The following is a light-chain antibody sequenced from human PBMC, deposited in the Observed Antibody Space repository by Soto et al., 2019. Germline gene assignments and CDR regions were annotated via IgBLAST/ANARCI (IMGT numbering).Light chain of an antibody. CDR3: TSYTSSSPLV. J-gene: IGLJ1*01. V-gene: IGLV2-14*01. CDR2: EVV. Sequence: QSALTQPASVSGSPGQSITISCTGTSSDVGGYNYVSWYQHHPGKAPKLMIYEVVNRPSGVSNRFSGSKSGITASLTISGLQAEDEADYYCTSYTSSSPLVFGTGTKLTFL. CDR1: SSDVGGYNY.